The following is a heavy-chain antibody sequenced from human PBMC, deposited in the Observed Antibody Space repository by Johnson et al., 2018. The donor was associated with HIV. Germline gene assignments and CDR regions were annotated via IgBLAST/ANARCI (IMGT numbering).Heavy chain of an antibody. CDR3: ARDGVIRGVRYAFDL. J-gene: IGHJ3*01. V-gene: IGHV3-30*03. CDR2: ISYDGSNK. Sequence: QVQLVESGGGLVQPGGSLRLSCAASGFTFNNYGMHWVRQAPGKGLQWVAVISYDGSNKYYADSVKGRFTISRDNAKNSLYLQMNSLRAEDTAVYYCARDGVIRGVRYAFDLWGQGTMVSVSS. D-gene: IGHD3-10*01. CDR1: GFTFNNYG.